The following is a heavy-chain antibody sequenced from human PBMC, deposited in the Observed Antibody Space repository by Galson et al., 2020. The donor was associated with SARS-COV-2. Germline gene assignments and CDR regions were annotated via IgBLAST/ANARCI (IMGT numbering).Heavy chain of an antibody. CDR3: ARGGGGVEYGSRSYRPYYYYGMDV. Sequence: SETLSLTCTVSGGSISSGDHYWSWIRQPPGKGLEWIGYIYYSGSTYYNPSLKSRVTTSVDTSKNQFSLELNSVTAADTAVYYCARGGGGVEYGSRSYRPYYYYGMDVWCQGTTVTVSS. CDR1: GGSISSGDHY. D-gene: IGHD3-10*01. V-gene: IGHV4-30-4*01. CDR2: IYYSGST. J-gene: IGHJ6*02.